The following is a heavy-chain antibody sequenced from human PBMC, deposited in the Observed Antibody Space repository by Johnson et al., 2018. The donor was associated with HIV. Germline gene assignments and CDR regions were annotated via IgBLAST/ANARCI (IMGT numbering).Heavy chain of an antibody. CDR3: AKDPYSGSPIDI. CDR1: GFTVSSNY. CDR2: ISGSGGST. V-gene: IGHV3-66*03. D-gene: IGHD1-26*01. Sequence: VQLVESGGGLIQPGGSLRLSCAASGFTVSSNYMSWVRQAPGQGLEWVSGISGSGGSTYYADSVKGRFTISRDNSKNTLYLQMNSLRAEDTAVYYCAKDPYSGSPIDIWGQGTMVTVSS. J-gene: IGHJ3*02.